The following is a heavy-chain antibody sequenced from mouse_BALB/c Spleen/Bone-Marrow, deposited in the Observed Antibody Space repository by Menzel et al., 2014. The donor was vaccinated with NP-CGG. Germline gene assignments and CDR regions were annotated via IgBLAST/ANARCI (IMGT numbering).Heavy chain of an antibody. D-gene: IGHD2-4*01. CDR1: GYTFTDNW. V-gene: IGHV1-69*01. CDR2: IDTSDSYT. CDR3: ARGGHDFSLDY. J-gene: IGHJ4*01. Sequence: VQLQQSGAELGMPGASVKMSCKASGYTFTDNWIYWVKQRPGQGLESIGAIDTSDSYTNYNQKFMGKASLTVDASSSTAYMQVSSLTSDDSAVYYCARGGHDFSLDYWGQGTSVTVSS.